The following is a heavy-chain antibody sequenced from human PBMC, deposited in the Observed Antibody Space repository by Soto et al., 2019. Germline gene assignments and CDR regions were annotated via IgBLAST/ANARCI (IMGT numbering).Heavy chain of an antibody. CDR1: GFTFSNAW. CDR2: IKSKTDGGTT. CDR3: TRLERDYYYGMDV. Sequence: PGGSLRLSCTASGFTFSNAWMTWGRQAPGKGLEWVGRIKSKTDGGTTDYAAPVKGRFTISRDDSKNTLYLQMNSLKTEDTAVYYCTRLERDYYYGMDVWGQGTTVTVSS. V-gene: IGHV3-15*01. J-gene: IGHJ6*02.